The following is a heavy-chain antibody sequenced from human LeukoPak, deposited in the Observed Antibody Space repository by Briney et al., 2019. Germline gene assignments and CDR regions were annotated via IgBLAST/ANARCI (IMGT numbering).Heavy chain of an antibody. V-gene: IGHV3-30*18. CDR2: ISYDGSNK. J-gene: IGHJ4*02. CDR1: GFTFSSYG. CDR3: AKDFQGELLGY. Sequence: GGSLRLSCAASGFTFSSYGMHWVRQAPGKGLEWVAVISYDGSNKYYADSVKGRFTISRDNSKNTLYLQMNSLRAEDTAVYYCAKDFQGELLGYWGQGTLVTVSS. D-gene: IGHD1-26*01.